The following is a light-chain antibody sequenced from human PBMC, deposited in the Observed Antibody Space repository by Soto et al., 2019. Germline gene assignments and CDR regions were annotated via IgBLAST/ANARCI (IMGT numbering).Light chain of an antibody. CDR2: GSS. CDR3: QQYVSSPRT. J-gene: IGKJ1*01. Sequence: EIVMTQSPATLSVSPGERATLSCRASQSVSSHLAWYQLKPDQAPRLLMYGSSSRATGIPDRFSGSGSGTDFTLTISRLEPEDFAVYYCQQYVSSPRTFGQGTKVDIK. CDR1: QSVSSH. V-gene: IGKV3-20*01.